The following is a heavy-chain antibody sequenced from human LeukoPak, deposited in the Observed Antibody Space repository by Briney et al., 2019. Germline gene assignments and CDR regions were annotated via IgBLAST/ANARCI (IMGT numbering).Heavy chain of an antibody. CDR1: GYSVTSYW. Sequence: GESLQISCKGSGYSVTSYWIGWVRQMTGKGLEWMGIIYPGDSDTRDSPSFQGQVTISADKSISTAYLQGSSLKASDPAMYYCARLVSTIVGATLGIDYWGQGTLVTVSS. D-gene: IGHD1-26*01. V-gene: IGHV5-51*01. CDR3: ARLVSTIVGATLGIDY. CDR2: IYPGDSDT. J-gene: IGHJ4*02.